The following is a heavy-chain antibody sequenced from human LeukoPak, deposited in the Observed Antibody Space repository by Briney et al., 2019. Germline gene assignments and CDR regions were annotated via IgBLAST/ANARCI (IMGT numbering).Heavy chain of an antibody. J-gene: IGHJ4*02. CDR2: IHHSGST. Sequence: SETLSLTCAVSGGSISSGGYSWSWIRQPPGKGLEWIGYIHHSGSTYYNPSLKSRVTISVDRSKNQFSLKLSSVTAADTAVYYCAGAPRFLAYFDYWGQGTLVTVSS. CDR1: GGSISSGGYS. V-gene: IGHV4-30-2*01. CDR3: AGAPRFLAYFDY. D-gene: IGHD3-3*01.